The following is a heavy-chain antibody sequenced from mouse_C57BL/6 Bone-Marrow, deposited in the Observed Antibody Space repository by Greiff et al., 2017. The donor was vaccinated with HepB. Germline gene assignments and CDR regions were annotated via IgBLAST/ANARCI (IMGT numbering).Heavy chain of an antibody. Sequence: EVQGVESGGGLVKPGGSLKLSCAASGFTFSSYAMSWVRQTPEKRLEWVATISDGGSYTYYPDNVKGRFTISRDNAKNNLYLQMSHLKSEDTAMYYCARVPSYYGYLFAYWGQGTLVTVSA. CDR1: GFTFSSYA. V-gene: IGHV5-4*01. J-gene: IGHJ3*01. CDR2: ISDGGSYT. CDR3: ARVPSYYGYLFAY. D-gene: IGHD2-9*01.